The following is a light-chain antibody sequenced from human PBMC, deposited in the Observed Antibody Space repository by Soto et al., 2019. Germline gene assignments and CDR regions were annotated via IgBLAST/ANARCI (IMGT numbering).Light chain of an antibody. CDR3: SSYTSSSTDV. J-gene: IGLJ1*01. Sequence: QSVLTQPASVSWSPGQSITISCTGTSSDVGGYNYVSWYQQHPGKDPKLMIYDVSNRPSGVSNRFSGSKSGNTASLTISGLQAEDEADYYCSSYTSSSTDVFGTGTKLTVL. CDR2: DVS. CDR1: SSDVGGYNY. V-gene: IGLV2-14*01.